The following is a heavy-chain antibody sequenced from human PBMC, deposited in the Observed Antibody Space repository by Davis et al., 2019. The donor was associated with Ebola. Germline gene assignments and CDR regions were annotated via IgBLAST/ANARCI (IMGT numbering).Heavy chain of an antibody. V-gene: IGHV3-73*01. Sequence: GESLKIPCAASGFTFSGPAMHWVRQASGKGLEWVGRIRSKANSYSPTYAASVKGRFTISRDDSKNTAYLQMNSLKTEDTAVYYCTTTTVTTDYWGQGTLVTVSS. J-gene: IGHJ4*02. CDR3: TTTTVTTDY. D-gene: IGHD4-17*01. CDR2: IRSKANSYSP. CDR1: GFTFSGPA.